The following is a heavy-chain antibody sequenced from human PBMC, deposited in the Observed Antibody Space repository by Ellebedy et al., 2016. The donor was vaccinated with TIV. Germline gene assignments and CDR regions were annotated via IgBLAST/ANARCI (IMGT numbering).Heavy chain of an antibody. CDR2: IYPGDSDT. CDR1: GYSFTNYW. Sequence: GESLKISCNGSGYSFTNYWISWVRQMPGKGLEWMGIIYPGDSDTRYSPSFQGQVTISADKSISTAYLQSSSLKASDTAMYYCARLGPSYGDYWGQGTLVTVSS. D-gene: IGHD4-17*01. J-gene: IGHJ4*02. V-gene: IGHV5-51*01. CDR3: ARLGPSYGDY.